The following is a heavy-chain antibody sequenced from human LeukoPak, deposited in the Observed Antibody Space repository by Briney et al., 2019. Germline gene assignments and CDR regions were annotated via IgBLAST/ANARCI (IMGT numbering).Heavy chain of an antibody. CDR3: ARFKAWFDP. CDR1: GGSISSYY. CDR2: IYYSGST. V-gene: IGHV4-59*13. Sequence: SETLSLTCTVSGGSISSYYWSWIRQPPGKGLEWIGYIYYSGSTNYNPSLKSRVTISVDTSKNQFSLKLSSVTATDTAVYYCARFKAWFDPWGQGTLVTVSS. J-gene: IGHJ5*02.